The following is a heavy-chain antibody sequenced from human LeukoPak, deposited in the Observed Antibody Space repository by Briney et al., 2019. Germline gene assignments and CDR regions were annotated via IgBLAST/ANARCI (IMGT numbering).Heavy chain of an antibody. D-gene: IGHD5-24*01. CDR1: GYTFTSYY. CDR2: INPNRGST. CDR3: ATDHSMADTAWWFDP. J-gene: IGHJ5*02. Sequence: ASVKVSCKASGYTFTSYYMYWVRQAPGQGLEWMGIINPNRGSTSYGQKFQGRITMSRDTSTSTVYMELSSLRSEDTAFYYCATDHSMADTAWWFDPWGQGTLVTVSS. V-gene: IGHV1-46*01.